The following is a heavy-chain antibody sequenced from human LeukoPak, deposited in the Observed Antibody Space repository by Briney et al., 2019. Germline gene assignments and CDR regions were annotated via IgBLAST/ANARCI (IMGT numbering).Heavy chain of an antibody. D-gene: IGHD3-22*01. V-gene: IGHV3-74*01. Sequence: PGGSLRLSCAASGFTFSTYWMHWVRQAQGKGLVGVAQINSDGSSTSYADSVKGRFNISRDNAKNTLYLQMINLRAEDTAVYYCGSLTVVAKDHWGQGTLVTVSS. CDR1: GFTFSTYW. CDR2: INSDGSST. J-gene: IGHJ4*02. CDR3: GSLTVVAKDH.